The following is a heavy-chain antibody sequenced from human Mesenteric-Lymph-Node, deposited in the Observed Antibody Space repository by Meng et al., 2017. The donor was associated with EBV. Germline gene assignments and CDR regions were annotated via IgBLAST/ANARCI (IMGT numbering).Heavy chain of an antibody. CDR3: ARDREDVTTVFDS. Sequence: QLQLQESGPGLVKPSETLSLTCTGSGGSISDGSYYWGWIRQPPGKGLEWIGNVYYTGSSFYNPTLKSRVTISVDTSKNHFSLSLSSVTAADTAIYYCARDREDVTTVFDSWGQGTLVTVSS. D-gene: IGHD4-17*01. CDR2: VYYTGSS. V-gene: IGHV4-39*07. J-gene: IGHJ4*02. CDR1: GGSISDGSYY.